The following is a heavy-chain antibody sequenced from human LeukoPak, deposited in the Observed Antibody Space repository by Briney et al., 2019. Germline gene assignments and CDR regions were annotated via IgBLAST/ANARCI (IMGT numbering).Heavy chain of an antibody. Sequence: SETLSLTCTVSSGSISSDYWSWIRQPPGKGLEWIGYIYYSGSTNYNPSLKSRVTISVDTSKKQFSLKVRSVTAADTAVYYCARLDSPFQLWGRGTLVTVS. CDR2: IYYSGST. CDR1: SGSISSDY. CDR3: ARLDSPFQL. V-gene: IGHV4-59*01. J-gene: IGHJ2*01. D-gene: IGHD2/OR15-2a*01.